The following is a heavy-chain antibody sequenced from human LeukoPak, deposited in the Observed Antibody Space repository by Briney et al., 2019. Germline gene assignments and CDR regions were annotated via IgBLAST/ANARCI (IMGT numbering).Heavy chain of an antibody. D-gene: IGHD3-10*01. V-gene: IGHV4-59*11. CDR3: ARVGRAVVWNFDY. J-gene: IGHJ4*02. CDR1: GGPISSHY. Sequence: PSETLSLTCTVSGGPISSHYWSWIRQPPGKGLEWIGYIFYSGSTKYNPSLKSRLTISVDTSKNQFSLKLTSVTAADTAVYYCARVGRAVVWNFDYWGQGILVTVSS. CDR2: IFYSGST.